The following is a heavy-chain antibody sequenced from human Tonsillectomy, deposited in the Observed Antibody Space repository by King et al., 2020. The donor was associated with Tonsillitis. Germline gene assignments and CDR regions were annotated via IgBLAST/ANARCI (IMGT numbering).Heavy chain of an antibody. CDR2: IYSGGSST. CDR1: GFTFSSYA. D-gene: IGHD3-22*01. V-gene: IGHV3-23*03. J-gene: IGHJ4*02. CDR3: AKDRWGRYYDSSGLDPFDY. Sequence: EVQLVESGGGLVQPGGSLRLSCAASGFTFSSYAMSWVRQAPGKGLEWVSVIYSGGSSTYYADSVKGRFTISRDNSKNTLYLQMNSLRAEDTAVYYCAKDRWGRYYDSSGLDPFDYWGQGTLVTVSS.